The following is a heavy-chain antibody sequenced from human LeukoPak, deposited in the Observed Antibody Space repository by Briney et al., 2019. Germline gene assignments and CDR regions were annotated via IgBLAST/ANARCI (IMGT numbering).Heavy chain of an antibody. CDR2: ISYDGSNK. Sequence: GGSLRLSCAASGFTFSSYAMHWVRQAPGKGLEWVAVISYDGSNKYYADSVKGRFTISRDTSKNTLYLQMNSLRPDDTAVYYCAKGRATMVDWGQGTLVTVSS. CDR1: GFTFSSYA. J-gene: IGHJ4*02. V-gene: IGHV3-30*04. D-gene: IGHD3-10*01. CDR3: AKGRATMVD.